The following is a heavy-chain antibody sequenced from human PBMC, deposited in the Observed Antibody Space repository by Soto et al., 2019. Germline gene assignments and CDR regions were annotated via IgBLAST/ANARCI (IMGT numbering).Heavy chain of an antibody. CDR1: GYTFTSYC. CDR3: ARDTRIGPPFDY. Sequence: ASVKVSCKASGYTFTSYCISWVRQAPGQGLEWMGWISAYNGNTNYAQKLQGRVTMTTDTSTSTAYMELRSLRSDDTAVYYCARDTRIGPPFDYWGQGTLVTVSS. J-gene: IGHJ4*02. CDR2: ISAYNGNT. V-gene: IGHV1-18*04. D-gene: IGHD2-15*01.